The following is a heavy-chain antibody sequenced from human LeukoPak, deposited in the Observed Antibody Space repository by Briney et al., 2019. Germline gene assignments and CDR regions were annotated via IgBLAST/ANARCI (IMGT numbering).Heavy chain of an antibody. V-gene: IGHV3-30*03. Sequence: GGSLRLSCAASGFTFSSYGMHWVRQAPGKGLEWVAVISYDGSNKYYADSVKGRFTISRDNSKNTLYLQMNSLRAEDTAVYYYASGSMVRGVIIRLFDYWGQGTLVTVSS. CDR2: ISYDGSNK. CDR1: GFTFSSYG. CDR3: ASGSMVRGVIIRLFDY. D-gene: IGHD3-10*01. J-gene: IGHJ4*02.